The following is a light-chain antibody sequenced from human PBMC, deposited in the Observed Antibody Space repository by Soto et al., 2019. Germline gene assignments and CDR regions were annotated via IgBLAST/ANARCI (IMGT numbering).Light chain of an antibody. J-gene: IGKJ5*01. V-gene: IGKV3-20*01. CDR1: QSVSSEF. CDR3: QHYGTSQIT. Sequence: IVLTQSPGTLSLSPGERATLSCMASQSVSSEFITWYQQRPGQPPRLLIHDASSRATGIPDRFSGSGSGTDFTLTISRLEPEDFAVYYCQHYGTSQITFGQGTRLEIK. CDR2: DAS.